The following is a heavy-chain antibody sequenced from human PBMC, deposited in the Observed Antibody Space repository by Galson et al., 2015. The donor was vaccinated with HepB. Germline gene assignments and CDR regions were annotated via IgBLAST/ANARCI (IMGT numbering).Heavy chain of an antibody. V-gene: IGHV1-69*04. CDR2: IIPILGIA. J-gene: IGHJ6*03. Sequence: SVKVSCKASGGTFSSYAISWVRQAPGQGLEWMGRIIPILGIANYAQKFQGRVTITADKSTSTAYMELSSLRSEDTAVYYCARVPCSSTSCYRSGYMDVWGKGTTVTVSS. CDR1: GGTFSSYA. D-gene: IGHD2-2*02. CDR3: ARVPCSSTSCYRSGYMDV.